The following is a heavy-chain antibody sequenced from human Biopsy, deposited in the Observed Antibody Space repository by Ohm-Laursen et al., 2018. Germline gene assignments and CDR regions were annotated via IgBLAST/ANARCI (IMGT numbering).Heavy chain of an antibody. CDR3: AADSENCGGDCYIY. D-gene: IGHD2-21*02. V-gene: IGHV1-24*01. Sequence: ASVKVSCKASGDRFTEFSIHWVRQAPGKGLEWMGGFDPEEGQRTYAQKFRGRLTMTEDTSADTAYMELRGLRSEDAAVYYCAADSENCGGDCYIYWGQGTQVTVSS. CDR1: GDRFTEFS. J-gene: IGHJ4*02. CDR2: FDPEEGQR.